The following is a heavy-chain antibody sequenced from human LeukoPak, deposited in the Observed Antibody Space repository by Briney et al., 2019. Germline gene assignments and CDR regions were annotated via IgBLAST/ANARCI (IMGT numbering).Heavy chain of an antibody. V-gene: IGHV3-23*01. Sequence: PGGSLRLSCAASGFTFSSYAMSWVRQAPGKGLEWVSVISGSGGSTYYADSVKGRFTISRDNSKNTLYLQMNSLRAEDTAVYYCAKVEGTIFGVVGVPEWDYYYMDVWGKGTTVTVSS. J-gene: IGHJ6*03. D-gene: IGHD3-3*01. CDR1: GFTFSSYA. CDR3: AKVEGTIFGVVGVPEWDYYYMDV. CDR2: ISGSGGST.